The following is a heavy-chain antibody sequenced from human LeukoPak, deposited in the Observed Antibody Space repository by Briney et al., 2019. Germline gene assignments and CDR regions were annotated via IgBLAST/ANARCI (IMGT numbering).Heavy chain of an antibody. V-gene: IGHV3-21*01. CDR1: GFPFSSYS. J-gene: IGHJ3*02. Sequence: PGGSLRLSCAASGFPFSSYSMNWVRQAPGKGLEWVSSISSSSSYIYYADSVKGRFTISRDNAKNSLYLQMNSLRAEDTAVYYCARDRLRVAAPDAFDIWGQGTMVTVSS. CDR2: ISSSSSYI. CDR3: ARDRLRVAAPDAFDI. D-gene: IGHD6-19*01.